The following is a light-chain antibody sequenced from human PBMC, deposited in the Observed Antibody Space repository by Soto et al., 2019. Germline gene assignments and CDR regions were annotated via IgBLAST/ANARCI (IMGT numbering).Light chain of an antibody. Sequence: QSALTQPTSVSGSPGQSITISCTGTSSDVGSYNLVSWYQQHPGKAPKFMIYEGTKRPSGVSNRFSGSKSGNTASLTISGLQAEDEADYYCCSYAGSRPYVFRTGTQLTVL. CDR1: SSDVGSYNL. J-gene: IGLJ1*01. V-gene: IGLV2-23*01. CDR2: EGT. CDR3: CSYAGSRPYV.